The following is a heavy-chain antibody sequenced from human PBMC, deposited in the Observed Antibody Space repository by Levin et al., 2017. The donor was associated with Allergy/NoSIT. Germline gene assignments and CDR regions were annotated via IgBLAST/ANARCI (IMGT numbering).Heavy chain of an antibody. Sequence: ASVKVSCKASGSTFTNYYIHWVRQAPGQGLEWMGIINPSGGGTSYAQKFKGRVTMTRDTSTSTVYMEVRSLRSEDTAVYYCALPLSGRQRNRYYYYYYMDVWGEVTPVTVSS. D-gene: IGHD3-10*01. CDR1: GSTFTNYY. V-gene: IGHV1-46*01. J-gene: IGHJ6*03. CDR2: INPSGGGT. CDR3: ALPLSGRQRNRYYYYYYMDV.